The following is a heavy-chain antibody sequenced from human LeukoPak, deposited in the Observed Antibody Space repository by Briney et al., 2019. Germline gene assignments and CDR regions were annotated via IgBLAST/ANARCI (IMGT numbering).Heavy chain of an antibody. J-gene: IGHJ5*02. V-gene: IGHV1-8*01. D-gene: IGHD5-12*01. CDR2: MNPNSGNT. CDR1: GYTFTSYD. CDR3: ARVLRGGYDLRGYNWFDP. Sequence: GASVKVSCKASGYTFTSYDINWVRQASGQGLDWMGWMNPNSGNTGYAQKFQGRVTMTRNTSISTAYMELSSLRSEDTAVYYCARVLRGGYDLRGYNWFDPWGQGTLVTVSS.